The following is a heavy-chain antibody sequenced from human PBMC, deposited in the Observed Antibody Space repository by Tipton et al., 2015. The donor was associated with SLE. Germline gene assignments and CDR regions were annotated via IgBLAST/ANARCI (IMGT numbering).Heavy chain of an antibody. Sequence: LRLSCAVYGGSFSGYYWSWIRQPPGKGLEWIGEVNHSGSNNYNPSLKSRVTMSVDTSKNQFSLNLTSVTAADTAVYYCARGEGRWVQLNYQYGMDVWGQGTTVTVSS. V-gene: IGHV4-34*01. CDR2: VNHSGSN. CDR3: ARGEGRWVQLNYQYGMDV. CDR1: GGSFSGYY. D-gene: IGHD5-24*01. J-gene: IGHJ6*02.